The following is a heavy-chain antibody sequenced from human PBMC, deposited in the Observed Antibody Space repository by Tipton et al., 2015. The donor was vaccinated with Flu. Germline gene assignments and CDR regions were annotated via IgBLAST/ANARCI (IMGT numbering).Heavy chain of an antibody. CDR2: IQSSGYI. CDR3: ARHTGDSVRGVIDY. Sequence: TLSLTCTVSGDSVGSGTHFWSWIRQPPGRGLEWIGCIQSSGYIDSNPPFTGRITISLDTSKDQFSLRLSSVTAADTAVYYCARHTGDSVRGVIDYWGQGTLVTVSS. CDR1: GDSVGSGTHF. J-gene: IGHJ4*02. V-gene: IGHV4-61*01. D-gene: IGHD3-10*02.